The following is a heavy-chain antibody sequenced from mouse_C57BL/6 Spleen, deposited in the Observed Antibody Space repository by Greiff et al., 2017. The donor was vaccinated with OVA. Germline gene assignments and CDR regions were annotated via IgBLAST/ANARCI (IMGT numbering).Heavy chain of an antibody. V-gene: IGHV1-42*01. CDR1: GYSFTGYY. CDR2: INPSTGGT. CDR3: ARGATVVDFAY. D-gene: IGHD1-1*01. J-gene: IGHJ3*01. Sequence: EVQLQQSGPELVKPGASVKISCKASGYSFTGYYMNWVKQSPEKSLEWIGEINPSTGGTTYNQKFKAKATLTVDKSSSTAYMQLKSLTSEDSAVYYCARGATVVDFAYWGQGTLVTVSA.